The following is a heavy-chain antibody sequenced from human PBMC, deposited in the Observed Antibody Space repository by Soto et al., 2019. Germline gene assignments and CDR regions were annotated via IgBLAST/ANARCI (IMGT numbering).Heavy chain of an antibody. V-gene: IGHV1-18*01. J-gene: IGHJ4*02. D-gene: IGHD2-15*01. CDR1: GYTFTSYG. Sequence: QVQLVQSGAEVKKPGASVKVSCKASGYTFTSYGISWVRQAPGQGLEWMGWISAYNGNTNYAQKLQGRVTMTTDTATNTAYMELRSLRSDDTAVYYCARDIVVVVAAPRNFDYWGQGTLVTVSS. CDR3: ARDIVVVVAAPRNFDY. CDR2: ISAYNGNT.